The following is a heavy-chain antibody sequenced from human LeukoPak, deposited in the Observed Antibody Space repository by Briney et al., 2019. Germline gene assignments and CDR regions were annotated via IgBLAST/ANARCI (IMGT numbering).Heavy chain of an antibody. J-gene: IGHJ6*03. CDR3: VTPVPHGSDPSLYYYYMDV. CDR1: GGSFSGYY. Sequence: PSETLSLTCSVYGGSFSGYYWSWIRQPPGKGLEWIGEINHSGSTNYNPSLKSRVTISVDTSKNQFSLKLSSVTAADTAVYYCVTPVPHGSDPSLYYYYMDVWGKGTTVTISS. V-gene: IGHV4-34*01. CDR2: INHSGST. D-gene: IGHD3-10*01.